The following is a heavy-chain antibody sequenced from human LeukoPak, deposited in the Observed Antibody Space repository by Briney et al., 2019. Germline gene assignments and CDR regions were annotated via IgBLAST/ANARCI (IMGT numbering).Heavy chain of an antibody. Sequence: PSETLSLTCTVSGGSISSSSYYWGWIRQPPGKGLEWIGYIYYSGSTYYNPSLKSRVTISVDTSKNQFSLELSSVTAADTAVYYCARGIDDFWSGYSPLDYWGQGTLVTVSS. D-gene: IGHD3-3*01. V-gene: IGHV4-31*03. J-gene: IGHJ4*02. CDR1: GGSISSSSYY. CDR3: ARGIDDFWSGYSPLDY. CDR2: IYYSGST.